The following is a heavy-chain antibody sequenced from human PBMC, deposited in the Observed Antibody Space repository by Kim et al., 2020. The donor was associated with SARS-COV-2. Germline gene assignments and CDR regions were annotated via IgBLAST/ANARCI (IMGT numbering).Heavy chain of an antibody. D-gene: IGHD1-26*01. CDR1: GYTFTGYY. CDR3: ARDATEWERHPPGDYYYHGMDV. Sequence: ASVKVSCKASGYTFTGYYMHWVRQAPGQGLEWMGWINPNSGGTNYAQKFQGWVTMTRDTSISTAYMELSRLRSDDTAVYYCARDATEWERHPPGDYYYHGMDVWGQGTTVTVSS. V-gene: IGHV1-2*04. J-gene: IGHJ6*02. CDR2: INPNSGGT.